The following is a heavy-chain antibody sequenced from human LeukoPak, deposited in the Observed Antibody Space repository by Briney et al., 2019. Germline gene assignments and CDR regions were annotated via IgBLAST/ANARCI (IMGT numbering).Heavy chain of an antibody. CDR2: ISGCGANT. V-gene: IGHV3-23*01. J-gene: IGHJ4*02. CDR1: GFTFSSNA. CDR3: ARAFSGLRLGELGY. D-gene: IGHD3-16*01. Sequence: PGGSLRLSCAASGFTFSSNAMSWVRQAPGKGLEWVSSISGCGANTYYADSVKGRFTISRDNAKNSLYLQMNSLRAEDTALYYCARAFSGLRLGELGYWGQGTLVTVSS.